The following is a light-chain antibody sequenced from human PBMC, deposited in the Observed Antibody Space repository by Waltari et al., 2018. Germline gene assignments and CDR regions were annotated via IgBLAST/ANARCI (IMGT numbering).Light chain of an antibody. J-gene: IGKJ2*01. CDR1: QGVLYSSNNKNY. Sequence: VITPSPDSLSLLLGHSATINCNFSQGVLYSSNNKNYLAWYQQKPGQPPKLLIYWASTRESGVPDRFSGSGSGTDFTLTISSLQAEDVAVYYCQQYYSTLMYTFGQGTKLEIK. V-gene: IGKV4-1*01. CDR3: QQYYSTLMYT. CDR2: WAS.